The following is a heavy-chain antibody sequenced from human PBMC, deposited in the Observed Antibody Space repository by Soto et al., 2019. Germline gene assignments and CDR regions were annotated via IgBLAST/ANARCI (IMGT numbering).Heavy chain of an antibody. V-gene: IGHV1-8*02. Sequence: ASVKVSCKASGYNFNTYDINWVRQATGQGLEWMGWMSPSSGNTGYAQKFQGRVTMTTDTSTSTAYMELSSLTSDDTAVYYCARDIVVVPAAIIRWFDPWGQGTQVTVSS. D-gene: IGHD2-2*02. J-gene: IGHJ5*02. CDR3: ARDIVVVPAAIIRWFDP. CDR2: MSPSSGNT. CDR1: GYNFNTYD.